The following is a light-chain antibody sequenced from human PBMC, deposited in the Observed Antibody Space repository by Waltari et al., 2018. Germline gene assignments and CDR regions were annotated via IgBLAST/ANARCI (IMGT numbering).Light chain of an antibody. J-gene: IGKJ2*01. CDR1: QGVTTY. CDR2: AAS. CDR3: QQSYSTPYT. V-gene: IGKV1-9*01. Sequence: IQLTQSPSSLSASVGDRVTITCRASQGVTTYLAWYQQKPGKAPNLLISAASTLQSGVPSRFSGSGSGTDFTLTISSLQPEDFATYYCQQSYSTPYTFGQGTKLEIK.